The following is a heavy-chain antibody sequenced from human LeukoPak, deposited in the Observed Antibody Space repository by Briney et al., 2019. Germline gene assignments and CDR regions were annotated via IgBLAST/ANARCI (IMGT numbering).Heavy chain of an antibody. CDR1: GYSFSSNW. CDR2: IYPDDSDT. CDR3: ARGEIVGGTTSNFDY. J-gene: IGHJ4*02. V-gene: IGHV5-51*01. Sequence: GESLKISCKGTGYSFSSNWIGWVRQKPGKGLEWMGLIYPDDSDTRYSPSFQGQVTISADKSISTAYLHWSSLKASDSAIYYCARGEIVGGTTSNFDYWGQGTLVTVSS. D-gene: IGHD1-26*01.